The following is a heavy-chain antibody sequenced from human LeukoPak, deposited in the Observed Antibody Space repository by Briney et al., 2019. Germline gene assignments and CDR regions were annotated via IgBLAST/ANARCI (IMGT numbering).Heavy chain of an antibody. CDR1: GGTFSSYA. CDR3: ARVTRDTAMVTHWYFDL. D-gene: IGHD5-18*01. Sequence: SVKVSCKASGGTFSSYAISWVRQAPGQGLEWMGGIIPIFGTANYAQKFQGRVTITTDESTSTAYMELSSLRPEDTAVYYCARVTRDTAMVTHWYFDLWGRGTLVTVSS. J-gene: IGHJ2*01. CDR2: IIPIFGTA. V-gene: IGHV1-69*05.